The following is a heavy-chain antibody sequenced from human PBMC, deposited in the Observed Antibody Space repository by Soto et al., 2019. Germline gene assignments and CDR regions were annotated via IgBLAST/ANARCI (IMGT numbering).Heavy chain of an antibody. J-gene: IGHJ5*02. Sequence: PSETLSLTCTVSGASISVHSYYWTWIRQPPGKGLEWIGSSYYSGTTYFNPSLKSRATISVDTSKNQFSLRLTSVTAADTAIYYCTRRYNWHDNQFDPWGPGYLVTVSS. CDR3: TRRYNWHDNQFDP. V-gene: IGHV4-39*01. CDR1: GASISVHSYY. D-gene: IGHD1-20*01. CDR2: SYYSGTT.